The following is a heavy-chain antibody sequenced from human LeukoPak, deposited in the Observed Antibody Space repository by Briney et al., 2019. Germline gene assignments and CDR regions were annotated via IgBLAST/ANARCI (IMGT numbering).Heavy chain of an antibody. D-gene: IGHD6-13*01. Sequence: SVKVSCKASGGTFSSYAVSWVRQAPGQGLEWMGWIIPILGSANYAQSFQGRVTMTADESTSTAYMELSSLRSEDTAVYYCATSSRTYSSTDYWGQGTLVTVSS. V-gene: IGHV1-69*11. CDR3: ATSSRTYSSTDY. J-gene: IGHJ4*02. CDR2: IIPILGSA. CDR1: GGTFSSYA.